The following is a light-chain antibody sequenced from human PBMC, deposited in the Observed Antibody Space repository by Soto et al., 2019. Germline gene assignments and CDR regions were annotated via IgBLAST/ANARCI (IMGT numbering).Light chain of an antibody. Sequence: EVVLTQSPATLSLSPVERATLSCMASQSVDTNLAWYQQKPGQAPRLLIFETSTRATGIPARFTGSGSGTEFILTISSLQSEDSAVYYCQQYNLWPPETFGQGTKVDIK. V-gene: IGKV3-15*01. J-gene: IGKJ1*01. CDR1: QSVDTN. CDR2: ETS. CDR3: QQYNLWPPET.